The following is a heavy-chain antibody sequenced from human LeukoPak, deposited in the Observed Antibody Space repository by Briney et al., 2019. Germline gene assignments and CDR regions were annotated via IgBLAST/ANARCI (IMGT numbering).Heavy chain of an antibody. Sequence: PSETLSLTCIVSGGSISNSYWSWIRQPPGKGLEWVGYISYSGNTDYNPSLKSRVTLLIDTSRNQFSLKLSSVTAADTAVYFCARPPGVGGSRYPFDYWGQGALVIVSS. CDR3: ARPPGVGGSRYPFDY. D-gene: IGHD6-13*01. V-gene: IGHV4-59*01. CDR1: GGSISNSY. CDR2: ISYSGNT. J-gene: IGHJ4*02.